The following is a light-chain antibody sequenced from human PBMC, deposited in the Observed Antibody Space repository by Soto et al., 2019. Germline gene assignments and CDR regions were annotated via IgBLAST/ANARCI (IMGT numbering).Light chain of an antibody. CDR3: QQCYSSPRT. V-gene: IGKV1-39*01. J-gene: IGKJ1*01. CDR1: QRISTY. Sequence: DIQMTQSPSTLSAGVGDRVTITCRASQRISTYLNWYQQKPGKAPTRLIYAASRLQSGVPSRFSGGGSGTDFTLTIITLQPEEFATYLCQQCYSSPRTFGQGTKVEIK. CDR2: AAS.